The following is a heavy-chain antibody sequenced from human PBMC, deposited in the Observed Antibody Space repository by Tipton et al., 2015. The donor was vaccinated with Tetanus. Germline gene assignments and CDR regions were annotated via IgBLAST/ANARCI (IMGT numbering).Heavy chain of an antibody. J-gene: IGHJ6*02. D-gene: IGHD2-21*01. CDR2: IYYTGST. CDR1: GFSLSSGAYY. CDR3: ARLTGHSMDVVDYYYFGMDV. V-gene: IGHV4-61*08. Sequence: TLSLTCSVSGFSLSSGAYYWSWIRQPPGKGLEWIGYIYYTGSTNYNPSLKSGVTISLDTSKNQFSLKLTSVSAADTAVYYCARLTGHSMDVVDYYYFGMDVWGQGTKVTVSS.